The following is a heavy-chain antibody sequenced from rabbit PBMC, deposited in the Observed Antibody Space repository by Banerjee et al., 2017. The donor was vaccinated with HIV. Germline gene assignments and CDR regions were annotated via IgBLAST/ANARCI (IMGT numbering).Heavy chain of an antibody. CDR1: GFSFSNYYY. Sequence: QSLEESGGDLVKPGASLTLTCTASGFSFSNYYYICWVRQAPGKGLEWIACIYVDSVANTYYANWAKGRFSISKTSSTTVTLQMTSLTAADTATYFCARDLAGVIGWNFGLWGPGTLVTVS. D-gene: IGHD4-1*01. V-gene: IGHV1S40*01. CDR2: IYVDSVANT. CDR3: ARDLAGVIGWNFGL. J-gene: IGHJ4*01.